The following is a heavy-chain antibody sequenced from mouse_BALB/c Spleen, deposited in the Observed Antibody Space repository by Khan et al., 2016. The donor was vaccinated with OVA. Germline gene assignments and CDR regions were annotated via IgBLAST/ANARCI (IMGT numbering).Heavy chain of an antibody. CDR2: ISYSGGT. Sequence: VQLVESGPGLVKPSQSLSLTCTVTGFSITSGYAWNWIRQFPGNKLEWMGYISYSGGTRYNPSLKSRISITRDTSKNQFFLQLNSVTTEDTATYYCARGNYYGYYFDYWGQGTTLTVSS. CDR3: ARGNYYGYYFDY. D-gene: IGHD1-1*01. V-gene: IGHV3-2*02. J-gene: IGHJ2*01. CDR1: GFSITSGYA.